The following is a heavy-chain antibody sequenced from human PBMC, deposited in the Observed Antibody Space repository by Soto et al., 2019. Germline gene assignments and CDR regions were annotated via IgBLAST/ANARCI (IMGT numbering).Heavy chain of an antibody. D-gene: IGHD3-3*01. CDR1: GGAISTYY. J-gene: IGHJ5*02. CDR3: ARGQRFSDWFDP. V-gene: IGHV4-4*07. CDR2: IYSSGST. Sequence: SETLSLTCTVSGGAISTYYWTWIRQPAGKGLEWVGRIYSSGSTKYNPSLQSRVTMSLDTSNNQFSLRLTSVTAADTAVYYCARGQRFSDWFDPWGQGTLVTVSS.